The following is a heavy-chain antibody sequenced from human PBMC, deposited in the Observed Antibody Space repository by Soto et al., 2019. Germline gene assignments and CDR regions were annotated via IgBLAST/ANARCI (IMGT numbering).Heavy chain of an antibody. V-gene: IGHV1-18*04. D-gene: IGHD6-13*01. CDR2: ISAYNGNT. J-gene: IGHJ6*02. Sequence: QVQLVQSGAEVKNPGASVKVSCKASGYTFTSYGISWVRQAPGQGLEWMGWISAYNGNTNYAQKLQGRVTMTTDTSTSTAYMELRSLRSEDTAVYYCARDFPGRAAAGIVLGYYYYGMDVWGQGTTVTVSS. CDR1: GYTFTSYG. CDR3: ARDFPGRAAAGIVLGYYYYGMDV.